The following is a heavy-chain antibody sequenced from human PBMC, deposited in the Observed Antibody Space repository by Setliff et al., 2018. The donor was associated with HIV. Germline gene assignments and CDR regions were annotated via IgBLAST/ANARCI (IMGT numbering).Heavy chain of an antibody. CDR3: VRDTPGSDNAFDI. CDR2: ITGNGGSI. V-gene: IGHV3-64*02. Sequence: AGGSLRLSCAASGFAFSYNTMHWVRQAPGKGLEYVSGITGNGGSIFYADAVRGRFTISRDNSGDMLFLQMASLRPEDMAVYYCVRDTPGSDNAFDIWGQGTMVTVSS. J-gene: IGHJ3*02. D-gene: IGHD2-21*01. CDR1: GFAFSYNT.